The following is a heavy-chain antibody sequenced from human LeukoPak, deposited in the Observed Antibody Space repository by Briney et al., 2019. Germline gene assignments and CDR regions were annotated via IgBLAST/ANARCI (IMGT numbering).Heavy chain of an antibody. D-gene: IGHD6-13*01. V-gene: IGHV4-59*01. Sequence: SETLSLTCTVSGGSISSYYWSWIRQPPGEGLEWIGYIYYSGSTNYNPSLKSRVTISVDTSKNQFSLKLSSVTAADTAVYYCARGYSSSWTRIGFDPWGQGTLVTVSS. J-gene: IGHJ5*02. CDR1: GGSISSYY. CDR3: ARGYSSSWTRIGFDP. CDR2: IYYSGST.